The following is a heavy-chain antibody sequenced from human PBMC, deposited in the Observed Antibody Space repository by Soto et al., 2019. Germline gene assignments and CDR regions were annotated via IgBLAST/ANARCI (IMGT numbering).Heavy chain of an antibody. J-gene: IGHJ4*02. V-gene: IGHV5-51*01. D-gene: IGHD6-19*01. CDR2: IYPTDSDT. CDR3: LRLLDSRGWNVF. Sequence: GESLKISCKGSGYTFTSYWIGWVRQMPGKGLEWMGIIYPTDSDTRYSPSFQGQVTMSADKSISTAYLQWSSLKASDTAMYYCLRLLDSRGWNVFWGPGTLVTVSS. CDR1: GYTFTSYW.